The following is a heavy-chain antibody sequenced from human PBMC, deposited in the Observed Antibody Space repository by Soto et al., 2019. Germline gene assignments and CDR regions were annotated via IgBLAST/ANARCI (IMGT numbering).Heavy chain of an antibody. D-gene: IGHD4-17*01. CDR3: AKDQWEKHDYGDHFDH. CDR1: GFTFSNYA. CDR2: ISGSGGYT. J-gene: IGHJ4*02. V-gene: IGHV3-23*01. Sequence: EVQLLDSGGGLVQPGGSLRLSCAASGFTFSNYAMSWVRQAPGKGLDRVAVISGSGGYTDYADAVKGRFTISRDNARNTVYLQMNSLRAEDTAIYYCAKDQWEKHDYGDHFDHWGQGTLVTVYS.